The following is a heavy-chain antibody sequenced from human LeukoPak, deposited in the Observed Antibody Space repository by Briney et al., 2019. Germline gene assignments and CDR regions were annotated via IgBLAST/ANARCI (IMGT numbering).Heavy chain of an antibody. D-gene: IGHD2-15*01. CDR2: ISYDGSNK. V-gene: IGHV3-30*18. Sequence: PGGPLRLSCAASGFTFSSYGMHWVRQAPGKGLEGVAVISYDGSNKYYADSVKGRFTISRDNYKNTLYLQMNSLRAEDTAVYYCAKDPWGYCSGGSCFFFDYWGQGTLVTVSS. CDR1: GFTFSSYG. J-gene: IGHJ4*02. CDR3: AKDPWGYCSGGSCFFFDY.